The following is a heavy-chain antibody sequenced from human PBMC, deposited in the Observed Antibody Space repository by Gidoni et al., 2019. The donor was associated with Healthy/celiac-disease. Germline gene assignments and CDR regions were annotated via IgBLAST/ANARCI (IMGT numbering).Heavy chain of an antibody. CDR2: IYSGDST. Sequence: EVQLVESGGGLIQPGGSLRLSCAASGFTVSSNYMSWVRQAPGKGLEWVSVIYSGDSTSYADSVKGRFTISRDNSKNTLYLQMNSLRAEDTAVYYCARGLTMVRGGWSYYFDYWGQGTLVSVSS. D-gene: IGHD3-10*01. CDR3: ARGLTMVRGGWSYYFDY. J-gene: IGHJ4*02. V-gene: IGHV3-53*01. CDR1: GFTVSSNY.